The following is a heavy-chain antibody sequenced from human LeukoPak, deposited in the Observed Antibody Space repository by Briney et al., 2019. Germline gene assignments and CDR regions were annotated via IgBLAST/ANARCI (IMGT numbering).Heavy chain of an antibody. CDR2: IYHSGST. J-gene: IGHJ4*02. CDR3: ARSFRGDHDY. D-gene: IGHD3-10*01. Sequence: SETLSLTCTVSGGSISSGGYYWSWIRQPPGKGLEWIGYIYHSGSTYYNPSLKSRVTISVDTSKNQFSLKLSSVTAADTAVYYCARSFRGDHDYWGQGTLVTVSS. CDR1: GGSISSGGYY. V-gene: IGHV4-30-2*01.